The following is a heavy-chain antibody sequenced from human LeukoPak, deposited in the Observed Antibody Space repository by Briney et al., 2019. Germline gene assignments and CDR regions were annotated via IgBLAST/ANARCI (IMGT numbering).Heavy chain of an antibody. J-gene: IGHJ6*02. CDR3: ASLAADIVVVVAASPGKKYYYYGMDV. CDR2: ISSSSSYI. V-gene: IGHV3-21*04. CDR1: GFTFSSYS. Sequence: PGGSLRLSCAASGFTFSSYSMNWVRQAPGKGLEWVSSISSSSSYIYYADSVKGRFTISRDNAKNSLYLQMNSLRAEDTAVYYCASLAADIVVVVAASPGKKYYYYGMDVWGQGTTVTVSS. D-gene: IGHD2-15*01.